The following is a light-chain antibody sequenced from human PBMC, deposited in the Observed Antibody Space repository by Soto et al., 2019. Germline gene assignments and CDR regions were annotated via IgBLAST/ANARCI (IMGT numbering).Light chain of an antibody. CDR2: KAS. J-gene: IGKJ1*01. Sequence: DIQMTQSPSTLSASVGDRVTITCRASQSISTSLAWYQPKPGKAPKVLIYKASSLESGVPSRFSGSGSGTEFPLTISSLQPDDFATDYCQHCDSYWTFGQGTKVESK. V-gene: IGKV1-5*03. CDR1: QSISTS. CDR3: QHCDSYWT.